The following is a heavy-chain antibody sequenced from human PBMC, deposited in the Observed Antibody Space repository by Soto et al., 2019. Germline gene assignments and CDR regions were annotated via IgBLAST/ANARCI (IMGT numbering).Heavy chain of an antibody. Sequence: SETLSLTCTVSGGSISSGGYYWSWIRQHPGKGLEWIGYIYHSGSTYYNPSLKSRVTISVDTSKNQFSLKLSSVTAADTAVYYCARGGSIAVAGYYFDYWGQGTLVTVSS. CDR1: GGSISSGGYY. V-gene: IGHV4-31*03. CDR3: ARGGSIAVAGYYFDY. D-gene: IGHD6-19*01. CDR2: IYHSGST. J-gene: IGHJ4*02.